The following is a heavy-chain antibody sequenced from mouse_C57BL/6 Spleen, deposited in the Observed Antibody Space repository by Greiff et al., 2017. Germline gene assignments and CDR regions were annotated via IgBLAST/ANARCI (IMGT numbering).Heavy chain of an antibody. J-gene: IGHJ1*03. CDR1: GYTFTSYW. CDR3: ARTRDGYYGGYWYFDV. CDR2: IDPSDSET. Sequence: QVQLQQSGAELVRPGSSVKLSCKASGYTFTSYWMHWVKQRPIQGLEWIGNIDPSDSETHYNQKFKDKATLTVDKSSSTAYMQLSSLTSEGSAVYYCARTRDGYYGGYWYFDVWGTGTTVTVSS. V-gene: IGHV1-52*01. D-gene: IGHD2-3*01.